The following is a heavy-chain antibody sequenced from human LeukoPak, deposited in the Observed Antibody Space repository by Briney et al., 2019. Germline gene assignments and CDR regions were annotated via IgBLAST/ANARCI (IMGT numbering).Heavy chain of an antibody. CDR2: IYSGGST. CDR1: GFTVSSNY. J-gene: IGHJ6*02. Sequence: GGSLRLSCAASGFTVSSNYMSWVRQAPGKGLEWVSVIYSGGSTYYADSVKGRFTISRDNSKNTLYLQMNSLRAEDTAVYYCAKGQYCSGGSCYSVYYYYYGMDVWGQGTTVTVSS. D-gene: IGHD2-15*01. V-gene: IGHV3-53*05. CDR3: AKGQYCSGGSCYSVYYYYYGMDV.